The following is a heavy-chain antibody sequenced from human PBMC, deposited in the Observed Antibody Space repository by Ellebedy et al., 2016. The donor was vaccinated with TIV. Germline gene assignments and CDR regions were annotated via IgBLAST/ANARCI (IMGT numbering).Heavy chain of an antibody. CDR3: ASTFGEPPRHGFDY. Sequence: SETLSLXXAVYGGSFSGYYWSWIRQPPGKGLEWIGEINHSGSTNYNPSLKSRVTISVDTSKNQFSLKLSSVTAADTAVYYCASTFGEPPRHGFDYWGQGTLVTVSS. D-gene: IGHD3-10*01. J-gene: IGHJ4*02. V-gene: IGHV4-34*01. CDR1: GGSFSGYY. CDR2: INHSGST.